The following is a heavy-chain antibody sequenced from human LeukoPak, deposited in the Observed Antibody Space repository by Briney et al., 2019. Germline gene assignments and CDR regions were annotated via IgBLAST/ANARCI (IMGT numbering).Heavy chain of an antibody. Sequence: GGSLRLSCAASGFTFSSYEMNWVRQAPGKGLEWVSYISSSGSTIYYADSVKGRFTISRDNAKNSLYLQMNSLRAEDTAVYYCARSPLRYFDWLLPYGMDVWGQGTTATVSS. CDR1: GFTFSSYE. V-gene: IGHV3-48*03. D-gene: IGHD3-9*01. CDR3: ARSPLRYFDWLLPYGMDV. CDR2: ISSSGSTI. J-gene: IGHJ6*02.